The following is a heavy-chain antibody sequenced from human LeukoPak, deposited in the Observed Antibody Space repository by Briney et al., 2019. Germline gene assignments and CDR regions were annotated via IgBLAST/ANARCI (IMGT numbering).Heavy chain of an antibody. D-gene: IGHD2-2*01. CDR2: IYHSGST. V-gene: IGHV4-30-2*01. Sequence: SETLSLTCAVSGGSISSGGYSWSWIRQPPGKGLEWIGYIYHSGSTYYNPSLKSRVTISVDRSKNQFSLKLSSVTAADTAVYYCARGAVPAARDNWFDLWGQGTLVTVSS. J-gene: IGHJ5*02. CDR3: ARGAVPAARDNWFDL. CDR1: GGSISSGGYS.